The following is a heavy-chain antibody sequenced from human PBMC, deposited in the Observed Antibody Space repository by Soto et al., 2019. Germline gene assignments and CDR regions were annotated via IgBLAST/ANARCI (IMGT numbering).Heavy chain of an antibody. D-gene: IGHD6-19*01. J-gene: IGHJ4*02. Sequence: QVQLVRSGAEVKKTGASVNVSCKASGYTFTSYGISWVRQAPGQGRAWMGWIRAYNGNTNYAQKLQGRVNMTTDTASIAVYRELRSLRADDKGVYDCARDRSDSSCWYGPPDYWGQGTMVTVSS. CDR2: IRAYNGNT. CDR1: GYTFTSYG. CDR3: ARDRSDSSCWYGPPDY. V-gene: IGHV1-18*01.